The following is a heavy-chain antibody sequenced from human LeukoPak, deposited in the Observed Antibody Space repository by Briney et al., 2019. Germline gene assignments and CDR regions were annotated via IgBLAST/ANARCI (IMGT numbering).Heavy chain of an antibody. J-gene: IGHJ4*02. Sequence: KPSETLSLTCTVSGGSVSGSFWSWIRQPAGKGLEWIGRVYSSGSTSYNPSLKSRVTMSIDTSQNQFSLKLSSVTAADTAVYYCARVSLYNGYDYRDYWGQGTLVNVSA. V-gene: IGHV4-4*07. CDR3: ARVSLYNGYDYRDY. CDR2: VYSSGST. D-gene: IGHD5-12*01. CDR1: GGSVSGSF.